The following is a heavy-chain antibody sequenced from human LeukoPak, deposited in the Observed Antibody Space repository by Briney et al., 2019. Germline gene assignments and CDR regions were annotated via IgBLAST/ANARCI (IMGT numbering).Heavy chain of an antibody. J-gene: IGHJ3*02. CDR1: RGSISSSTHY. V-gene: IGHV4-39*01. Sequence: SETLSLTCTVSRGSISSSTHYWGCIRQSPGKGLEWIGGMYNSGSISYNRSLRSVVTITVDSSKNQFSLNFNDVPAADTALYFCARNETSGYFDIWGQGTMVTVSS. D-gene: IGHD3-22*01. CDR3: ARNETSGYFDI. CDR2: MYNSGSI.